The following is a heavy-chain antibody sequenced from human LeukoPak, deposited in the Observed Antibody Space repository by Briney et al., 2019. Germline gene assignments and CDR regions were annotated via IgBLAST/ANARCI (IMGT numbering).Heavy chain of an antibody. J-gene: IGHJ3*02. CDR2: ISWNSGNI. CDR3: AKDVSGGNPLDAFDI. CDR1: GFTFDDYA. V-gene: IGHV3-9*01. D-gene: IGHD4-23*01. Sequence: GGSLRLSCAASGFTFDDYAMHWVRQAPGKGLEWVSGISWNSGNIGYADSVKGRFTISRDNAKSSLYLQMNSLRAEDTALYYCAKDVSGGNPLDAFDIWGQGTMVTVSS.